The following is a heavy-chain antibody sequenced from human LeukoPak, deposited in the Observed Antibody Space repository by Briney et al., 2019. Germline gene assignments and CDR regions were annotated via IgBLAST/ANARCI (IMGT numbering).Heavy chain of an antibody. Sequence: PGGSLRLSCAASGFTFSIYPMHWVRQAPGKGLEWVSSIGSTGNYIFYADSVKGRLTIPRDNAKNSLYLQMNSLGAEDTAVYYCARVTTEQYFALDFDYWVQGTLVTVSS. CDR1: GFTFSIYP. J-gene: IGHJ4*02. V-gene: IGHV3-21*01. CDR2: IGSTGNYI. CDR3: ARVTTEQYFALDFDY. D-gene: IGHD3-9*01.